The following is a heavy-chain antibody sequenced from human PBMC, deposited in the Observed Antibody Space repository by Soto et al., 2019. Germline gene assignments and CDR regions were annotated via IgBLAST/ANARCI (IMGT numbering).Heavy chain of an antibody. CDR1: GFTFSSYG. V-gene: IGHV3-30*18. J-gene: IGHJ6*02. Sequence: PGGSLRLSCAASGFTFSSYGMHWVRQAPGKGLEWVAVISYDGSNKYYADSVKGRFTISRDNSKNTLYLQMNSLRAEDTAVYYCAKDREHYYYYGMDVWGQGTTVTVSS. D-gene: IGHD1-26*01. CDR2: ISYDGSNK. CDR3: AKDREHYYYYGMDV.